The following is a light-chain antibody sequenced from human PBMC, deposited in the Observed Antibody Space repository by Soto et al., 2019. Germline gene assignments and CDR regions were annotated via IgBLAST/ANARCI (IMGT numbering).Light chain of an antibody. CDR1: SSDVGAYSY. V-gene: IGLV2-14*01. Sequence: QSALTQPASVSGSPGQSITISCTGSSSDVGAYSYVSWYLQHPGKAPKLLIYGVGNRPSGVSARFSGSKSGKAASLTISGRQGEDEADYYCSSYAHGRIYVFGTGPKLTVL. J-gene: IGLJ1*01. CDR2: GVG. CDR3: SSYAHGRIYV.